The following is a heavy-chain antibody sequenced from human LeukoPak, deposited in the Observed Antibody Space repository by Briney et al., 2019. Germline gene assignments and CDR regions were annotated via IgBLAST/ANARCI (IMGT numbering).Heavy chain of an antibody. D-gene: IGHD3-22*01. CDR2: ISGSGGGT. CDR3: AKEQVYYYDSSGYYGY. J-gene: IGHJ4*02. V-gene: IGHV3-23*01. Sequence: GGSLRLSCEASGVTFSSYVMSWVRQAPGKGPERVSGISGSGGGTYYADSVKGRFTISRDNSKNTLYLQMNSLRAEDTAVYYCAKEQVYYYDSSGYYGYWGQGTLVTVSS. CDR1: GVTFSSYV.